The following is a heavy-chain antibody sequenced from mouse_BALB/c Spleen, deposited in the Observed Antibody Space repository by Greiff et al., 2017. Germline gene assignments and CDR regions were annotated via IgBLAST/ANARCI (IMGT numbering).Heavy chain of an antibody. J-gene: IGHJ4*01. V-gene: IGHV3-2*02. CDR2: ISYSGST. CDR3: ARENYRYDEDAMDY. D-gene: IGHD2-14*01. Sequence: DVKLVESGPGLVKPSQSLSLTCPAPGYSITSDYAWYWLRQFPGNKLEWMGYISYSGSTSYNPSLKSRISITRDTSKNQFFLQLNSVTTEDTATYYCARENYRYDEDAMDYWGQGSSVTVSS. CDR1: GYSITSDYA.